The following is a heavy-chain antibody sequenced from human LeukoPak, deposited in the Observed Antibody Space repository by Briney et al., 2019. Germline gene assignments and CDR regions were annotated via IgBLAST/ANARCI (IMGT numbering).Heavy chain of an antibody. CDR2: INHSGST. V-gene: IGHV4-34*01. D-gene: IGHD3-10*01. Sequence: PSETLSLTCAVYGGSFSGYYWSWIRQPPGKGLEWIGEINHSGSTNYNPSLKSRVTISVDTSKNQFSLKLSSVTAADTAVYYCARGTMVRGVLSRIQPSKYGMDVWGQGTTVTVSS. CDR1: GGSFSGYY. J-gene: IGHJ6*02. CDR3: ARGTMVRGVLSRIQPSKYGMDV.